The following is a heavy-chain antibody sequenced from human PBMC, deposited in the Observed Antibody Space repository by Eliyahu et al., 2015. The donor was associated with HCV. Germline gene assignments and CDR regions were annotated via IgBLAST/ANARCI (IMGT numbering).Heavy chain of an antibody. V-gene: IGHV3-33*01. Sequence: QVQLVESGGGVVQRGEXLRLXXXASGFTFRTXAMHWIRQAPGKGLEWVAMIWYDGINKHYADSVKGRFTISRDNSKNTVDLEMNILRAEDTAVYYCVRDPPASGYALDVWGQGTTVTVSS. D-gene: IGHD5-18*01. CDR1: GFTFRTXA. CDR3: VRDPPASGYALDV. CDR2: IWYDGINK. J-gene: IGHJ6*02.